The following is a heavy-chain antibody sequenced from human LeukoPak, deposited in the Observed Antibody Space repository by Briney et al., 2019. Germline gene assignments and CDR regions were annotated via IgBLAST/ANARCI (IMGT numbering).Heavy chain of an antibody. V-gene: IGHV6-1*01. CDR1: GDSVSSNSAA. J-gene: IGHJ4*02. CDR2: AYYRSMWYN. D-gene: IGHD2-21*01. CDR3: AREEDCVRTD. Sequence: SQTLSLTCAISGDSVSSNSAAWNWIRQSPSRGLEWLGGAYYRSMWYNDYAVSVQSKININPDTSNIQFSLQLNSVTPGETAVYYCAREEDCVRTDWGRGILVTVSS.